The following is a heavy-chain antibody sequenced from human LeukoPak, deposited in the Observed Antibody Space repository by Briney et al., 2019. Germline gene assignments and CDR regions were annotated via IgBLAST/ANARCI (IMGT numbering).Heavy chain of an antibody. Sequence: PGGSLRLPCAASGFTFSNYAMNWVRQAPGKGLEWVSTFSSSGDSAFFSDSVKGRFTISRDNSRNTLYLQMSSLRAEDTATYFCAKPFAYGSGSYFSAFDSWGQGTLVTVSS. J-gene: IGHJ4*02. D-gene: IGHD3-10*01. CDR1: GFTFSNYA. CDR3: AKPFAYGSGSYFSAFDS. V-gene: IGHV3-23*01. CDR2: FSSSGDSA.